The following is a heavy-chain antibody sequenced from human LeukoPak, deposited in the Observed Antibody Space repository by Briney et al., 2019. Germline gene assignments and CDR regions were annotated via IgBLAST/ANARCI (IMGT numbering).Heavy chain of an antibody. J-gene: IGHJ5*02. Sequence: GGSLRLSCAASGFTFSSYAMSWVRQAPGKGLEWVSAISGSGGSTYYADSVKGRFTISRDNAKNSLYLQMNSLRAEDTAVYYCASATGGSSFDPWGQGTLVTVSS. CDR3: ASATGGSSFDP. V-gene: IGHV3-23*01. CDR2: ISGSGGST. D-gene: IGHD1-26*01. CDR1: GFTFSSYA.